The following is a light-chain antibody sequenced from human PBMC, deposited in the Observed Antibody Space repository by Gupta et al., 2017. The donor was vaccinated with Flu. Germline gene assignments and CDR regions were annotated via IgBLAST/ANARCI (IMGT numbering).Light chain of an antibody. Sequence: QPVVTQQPSLTVSPGGTFTLTCASSAGTVINDYYPNWFQQKAGQAPRALIYKTDNGHSWTPARFSGSLLGGKAALTLSGAQPEDEADYYCLIMYGADWVFGGGTKLTVL. J-gene: IGLJ3*02. V-gene: IGLV7-43*01. CDR2: KTD. CDR3: LIMYGADWV. CDR1: AGTVINDYY.